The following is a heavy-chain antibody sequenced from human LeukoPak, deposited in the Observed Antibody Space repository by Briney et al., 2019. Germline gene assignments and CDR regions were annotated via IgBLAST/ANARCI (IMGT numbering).Heavy chain of an antibody. CDR1: GGSISSSSYY. Sequence: SETLSLTCTVPGGSISSSSYYWGWIRQPPGKGLEWIGSIYYSGSTYYNPSLKSRVTISVDTSKNQFSLRLSSVTAADTAVYYCARVTGYVMEDYFDYWGQGTLVTVSS. CDR3: ARVTGYVMEDYFDY. D-gene: IGHD6-13*01. J-gene: IGHJ4*02. V-gene: IGHV4-39*07. CDR2: IYYSGST.